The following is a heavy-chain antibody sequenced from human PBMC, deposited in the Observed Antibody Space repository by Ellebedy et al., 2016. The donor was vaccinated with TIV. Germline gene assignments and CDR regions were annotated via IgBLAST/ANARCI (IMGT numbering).Heavy chain of an antibody. Sequence: ASVKVSCKTSGYIFTSFYMHWVRQAPGQGLEWLGWIDPNRGGISYAQKFQGRVTITRNTSISTAYMELSSLRSEDTAVYYCARGRVYYDILTGYFAGVGMDVWGQGTTVTVSS. D-gene: IGHD3-9*01. CDR3: ARGRVYYDILTGYFAGVGMDV. J-gene: IGHJ6*02. CDR2: IDPNRGGI. V-gene: IGHV1-8*03. CDR1: GYIFTSFY.